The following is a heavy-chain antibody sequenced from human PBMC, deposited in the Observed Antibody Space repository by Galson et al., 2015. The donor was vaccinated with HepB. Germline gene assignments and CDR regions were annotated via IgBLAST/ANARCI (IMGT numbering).Heavy chain of an antibody. J-gene: IGHJ3*02. CDR2: ISSSSSYI. CDR1: GFTFSSYS. CDR3: ATDYCSGGSCYSRDAFDI. D-gene: IGHD2-15*01. V-gene: IGHV3-21*01. Sequence: SLRLSCAASGFTFSSYSMNWVRQAPGKGLEWVSSISSSSSYIYYADSVKGRFTISRDNAKNSLYLQMNSLRAEDTAVYYCATDYCSGGSCYSRDAFDIWGQGTVVTVSS.